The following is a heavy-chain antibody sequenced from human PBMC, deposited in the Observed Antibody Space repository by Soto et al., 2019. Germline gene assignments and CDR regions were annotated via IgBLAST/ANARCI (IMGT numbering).Heavy chain of an antibody. CDR3: TTLTGIAAAGTPRDYYYGMDV. CDR2: IKSKTDGGTT. CDR1: GFTFSNAW. Sequence: GGSLRLSCAASGFTFSNAWMSWVRQAPGKGLEWVGHIKSKTDGGTTDYAAPVKGRFTISRDDSKNTLYLQMNSLKTEDTAVYYCTTLTGIAAAGTPRDYYYGMDVWGQGTTVTVS. J-gene: IGHJ6*02. V-gene: IGHV3-15*01. D-gene: IGHD6-13*01.